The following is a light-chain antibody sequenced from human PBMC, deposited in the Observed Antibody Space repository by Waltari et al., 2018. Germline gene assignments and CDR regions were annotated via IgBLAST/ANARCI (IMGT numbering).Light chain of an antibody. J-gene: IGLJ2*01. CDR1: RSNIGSNP. Sequence: QSVLTQPPSASGTPGQRVTISCSGSRSNIGSNPVNWYQQPPGTAPKLLIYTNKQRPSGVADRFSGSKSGTSASLAISGRQSEDEADYYCATWDDNLKVVFGGGTKLTVL. CDR2: TNK. V-gene: IGLV1-44*01. CDR3: ATWDDNLKVV.